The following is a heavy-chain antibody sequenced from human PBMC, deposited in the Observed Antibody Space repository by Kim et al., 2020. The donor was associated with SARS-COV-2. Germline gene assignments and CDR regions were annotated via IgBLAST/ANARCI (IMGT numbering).Heavy chain of an antibody. CDR2: IWYDGSKK. D-gene: IGHD2-2*01. V-gene: IGHV3-33*06. J-gene: IGHJ4*02. Sequence: GGSLRLSCAASGFTFSSYGMHWVRQAPGKGLDWVAVIWYDGSKKSYVDSVKGRFTISRDNSKNTLYLQMNSLRAEDTAVYYCANGGSSSSWAHLYWGQGTLVIVSS. CDR3: ANGGSSSSWAHLY. CDR1: GFTFSSYG.